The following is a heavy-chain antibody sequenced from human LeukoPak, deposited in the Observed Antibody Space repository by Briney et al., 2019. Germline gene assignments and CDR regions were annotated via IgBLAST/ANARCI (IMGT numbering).Heavy chain of an antibody. J-gene: IGHJ4*02. CDR3: ARTLRGYSYGLFDY. D-gene: IGHD5-18*01. V-gene: IGHV4-31*03. CDR2: IYYGGST. Sequence: SQTLSLTCTVSGGSISSGGYYWSWIRQHPGKGLEWIGYIYYGGSTYYNPSLKSRVTISVDTSKNQFSLKLSSVTAADTAVYYCARTLRGYSYGLFDYWGQGTLVTVSS. CDR1: GGSISSGGYY.